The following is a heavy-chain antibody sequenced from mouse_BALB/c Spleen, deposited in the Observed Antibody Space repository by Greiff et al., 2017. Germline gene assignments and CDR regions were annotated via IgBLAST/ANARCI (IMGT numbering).Heavy chain of an antibody. V-gene: IGHV14-1*02. CDR1: GFNIKDYY. J-gene: IGHJ2*01. Sequence: DVKLQESGAELVRPGALVKLSCKASGFNIKDYYMHWVKQRPEQGLEWIGWIDPENGNTIYDPKFQGKASITADTSSNTAYLQLSSLTSEDTAVYYCARSKDYYFDYWGQGTTLTVSS. CDR2: IDPENGNT. CDR3: ARSKDYYFDY.